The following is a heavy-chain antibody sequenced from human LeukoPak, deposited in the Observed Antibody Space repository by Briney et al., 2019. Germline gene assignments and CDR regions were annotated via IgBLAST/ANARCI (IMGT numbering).Heavy chain of an antibody. V-gene: IGHV3-66*01. CDR1: GFTVSSNY. Sequence: PGGSLRLSCAASGFTVSSNYMSWVRQAPGKGLEWVSVIYSGGSTYYADSVKGRFTISRDNSKNTLYLQMNSLRAEDTAVYYCARARYYAILTGYVSAAFDIWGQGTMVTVSS. J-gene: IGHJ3*02. CDR2: IYSGGST. D-gene: IGHD3-9*01. CDR3: ARARYYAILTGYVSAAFDI.